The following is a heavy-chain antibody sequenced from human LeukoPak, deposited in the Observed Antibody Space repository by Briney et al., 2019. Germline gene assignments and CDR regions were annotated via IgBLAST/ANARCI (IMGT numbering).Heavy chain of an antibody. CDR1: GFTFSSYA. J-gene: IGHJ4*02. CDR2: TSGSGGST. D-gene: IGHD2-21*01. V-gene: IGHV3-23*01. Sequence: PGGSLRLSCAASGFTFSSYAMSWVRQAPGKGLEWVSATSGSGGSTYYADSVKGRFTISRDNSKNTLYLQMNSLRAEDTAVYYCAKGDLIRGYFDYWGQGTLVTVSS. CDR3: AKGDLIRGYFDY.